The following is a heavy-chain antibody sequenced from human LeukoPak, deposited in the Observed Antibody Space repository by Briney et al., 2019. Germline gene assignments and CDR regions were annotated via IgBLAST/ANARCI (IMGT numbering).Heavy chain of an antibody. D-gene: IGHD6-13*01. CDR2: FYYSGST. CDR3: ARGSNWYYFDY. CDR1: GGSTSSGGNY. V-gene: IGHV4-31*11. J-gene: IGHJ4*02. Sequence: SQTLSLTCAVSGGSTSSGGNYWSWIRQHPGKGLEWIGYFYYSGSTYYNPSLKSRVTISVDTSKNQFSLKLSSVTAAGTAVYYCARGSNWYYFDYWGQGTLVTVSS.